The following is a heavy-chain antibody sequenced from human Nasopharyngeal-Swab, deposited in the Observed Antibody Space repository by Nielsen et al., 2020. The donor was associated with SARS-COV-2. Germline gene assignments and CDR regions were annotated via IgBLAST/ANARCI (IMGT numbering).Heavy chain of an antibody. D-gene: IGHD3-3*01. Sequence: SETLSLTCTVSGGSISSYYWSWIRQPPGKGLEWIGDIYYSGSTNYNPSLKSRVTISVDTSKNQFSLKLSSVTAAGTAVYYCARILTIFGVVASYYFDYWGQGTLVTVSS. CDR3: ARILTIFGVVASYYFDY. V-gene: IGHV4-59*01. CDR1: GGSISSYY. CDR2: IYYSGST. J-gene: IGHJ4*02.